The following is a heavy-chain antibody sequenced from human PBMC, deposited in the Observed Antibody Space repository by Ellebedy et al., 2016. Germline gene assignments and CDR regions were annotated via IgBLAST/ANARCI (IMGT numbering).Heavy chain of an antibody. CDR3: ANYLYCGGDCYFGVDNWFDP. Sequence: GGSLRLSXAASGFTFSSYAMSWVRQAPGKGLEWVSAISGSGGSTYYADSVKGRFTISRDNSKNTLYLQMNSLRAEDTAVYYCANYLYCGGDCYFGVDNWFDPWGQGTLVTVSS. J-gene: IGHJ5*02. V-gene: IGHV3-23*01. CDR1: GFTFSSYA. CDR2: ISGSGGST. D-gene: IGHD2-21*01.